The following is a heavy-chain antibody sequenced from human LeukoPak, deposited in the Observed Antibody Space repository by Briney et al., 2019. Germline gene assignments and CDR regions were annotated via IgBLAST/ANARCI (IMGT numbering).Heavy chain of an antibody. CDR1: GGSISSYY. CDR3: ARASVGATTIDY. V-gene: IGHV4-59*01. J-gene: IGHJ4*02. Sequence: PSETLSLTCTVSGGSISSYYWSWIRQAPGKGLEWIGYIYYSGSTNYNPSLQSRVTISVDTSKNQFSLKLSSVTAADTAVYYCARASVGATTIDYWGQGTLVTVSS. D-gene: IGHD1-26*01. CDR2: IYYSGST.